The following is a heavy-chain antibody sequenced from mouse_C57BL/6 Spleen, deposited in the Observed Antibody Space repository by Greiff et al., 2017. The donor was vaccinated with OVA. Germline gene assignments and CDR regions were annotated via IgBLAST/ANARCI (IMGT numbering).Heavy chain of an antibody. CDR1: GYTFTSYW. Sequence: QVQLQQPGAELVRPGTSVKLSCKASGYTFTSYWMHWVKQRPGQGLEWIGVIYPSDSYTNYNQKFKGKATLTVDTSSSTAYMQLSSLTSEDSAVYYCASPYYYGSSSHYYAMDYWGQGTSVTVSS. CDR2: IYPSDSYT. CDR3: ASPYYYGSSSHYYAMDY. J-gene: IGHJ4*01. V-gene: IGHV1-59*01. D-gene: IGHD1-1*01.